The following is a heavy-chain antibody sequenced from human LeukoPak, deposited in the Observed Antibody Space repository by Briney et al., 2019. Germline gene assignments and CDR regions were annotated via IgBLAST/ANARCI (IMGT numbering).Heavy chain of an antibody. CDR1: GGSISSSSYY. Sequence: SETLSLTCTVSGGSISSSSYYWGWIRQPPGKGLKWIGSIYYSGSTYYNPSLKSRVTISVDTSKNQFSLKLSSVTAADTAVYYCARGMVAVAADWGQGTLVTVSS. J-gene: IGHJ4*02. D-gene: IGHD6-19*01. CDR3: ARGMVAVAAD. CDR2: IYYSGST. V-gene: IGHV4-39*07.